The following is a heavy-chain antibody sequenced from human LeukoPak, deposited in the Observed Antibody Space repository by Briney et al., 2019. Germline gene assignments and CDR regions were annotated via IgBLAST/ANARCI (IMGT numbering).Heavy chain of an antibody. V-gene: IGHV4-4*07. CDR1: GASISSFH. CDR3: ARKDGDY. J-gene: IGHJ4*02. CDR2: IYSSGST. Sequence: SETLSLTCTVSGASISSFHWTWIRQPAGKGLEWIGLIYSSGSTIYNPSLKSRVAMSVDMTKNQLSLKLSSVTAADTAMNYCARKDGDYWGQGTLVTVSS.